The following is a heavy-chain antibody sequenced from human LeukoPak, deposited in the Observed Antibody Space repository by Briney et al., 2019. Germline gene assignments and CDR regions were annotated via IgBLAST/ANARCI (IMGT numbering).Heavy chain of an antibody. Sequence: PSETLSLTCTVSGGSISSYYWNWIRQPPGKGLEWIGYIYYSGSGSTNYNPSLKSRVSISVDTSKNHFSLKLSSVTAADTAVYYCARRGGHGGSFDYWGQGTLVTVSS. CDR3: ARRGGHGGSFDY. CDR1: GGSISSYY. D-gene: IGHD4-23*01. CDR2: IYYSGSGST. V-gene: IGHV4-59*08. J-gene: IGHJ4*02.